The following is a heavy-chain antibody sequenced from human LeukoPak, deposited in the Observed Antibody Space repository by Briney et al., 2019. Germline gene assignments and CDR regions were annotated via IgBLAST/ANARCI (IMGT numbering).Heavy chain of an antibody. Sequence: GESLRLSCAASGFTFSSYSMNWIRQAPGKGLEWVSSISSSSSYIYYADSVKGRFTISRDNAKNSLYLQMNSLRAEDTAVYYCARDLSTVYDYWGQGTLVTVSS. CDR1: GFTFSSYS. J-gene: IGHJ4*02. CDR3: ARDLSTVYDY. V-gene: IGHV3-21*01. CDR2: ISSSSSYI. D-gene: IGHD2/OR15-2a*01.